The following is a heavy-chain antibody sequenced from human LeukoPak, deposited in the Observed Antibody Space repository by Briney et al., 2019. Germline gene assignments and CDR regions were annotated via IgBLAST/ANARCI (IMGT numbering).Heavy chain of an antibody. CDR2: ISSSGSTI. J-gene: IGHJ6*02. V-gene: IGHV3-11*01. CDR3: ASGPGDGYNQDYYYYGMDV. D-gene: IGHD5-24*01. Sequence: GGSLRLSCAASGFTFSDYYMSWIRQAPGKGLEWVSYISSSGSTICYADSVKGRFTISRDNAKNSLYLQMNSLRAEDTAVYYCASGPGDGYNQDYYYYGMDVWGQGTTVTVSS. CDR1: GFTFSDYY.